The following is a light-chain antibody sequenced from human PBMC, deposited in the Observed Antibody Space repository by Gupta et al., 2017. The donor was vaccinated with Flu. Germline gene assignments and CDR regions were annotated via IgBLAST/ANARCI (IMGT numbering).Light chain of an antibody. V-gene: IGLV3-19*01. CDR1: SLSSYY. Sequence: SSELTQDPAVSVALGQTVRITCQGDSLSSYYASWYQQKPGQAPVLVIYGKNNRPSGIPDRFSGSSSGNTASLTITGAQAEDEADYYCNSRDTSGNHLVVGGGTKLTVL. CDR2: GKN. CDR3: NSRDTSGNHLV. J-gene: IGLJ3*02.